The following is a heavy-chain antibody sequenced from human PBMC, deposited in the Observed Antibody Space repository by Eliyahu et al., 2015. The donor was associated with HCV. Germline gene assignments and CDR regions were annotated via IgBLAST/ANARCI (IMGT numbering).Heavy chain of an antibody. J-gene: IGHJ6*03. CDR3: ARQIGYCSGGSCSPYYYYYMDV. D-gene: IGHD2-15*01. CDR2: IYTSGST. CDR1: GSISSGSYY. V-gene: IGHV4-61*02. Sequence: GSISSGSYYWSWIRQPAGKGLEWIGRIYTSGSTNYNPSLKSRVTISVDTSKNQFSLKLSSVTAADTAVYYCARQIGYCSGGSCSPYYYYYMDVWGKGTTVTVSS.